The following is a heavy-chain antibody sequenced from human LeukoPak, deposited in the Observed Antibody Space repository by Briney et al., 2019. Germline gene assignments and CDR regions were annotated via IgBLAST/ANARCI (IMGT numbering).Heavy chain of an antibody. V-gene: IGHV3-7*04. CDR1: EFTFNRYW. J-gene: IGHJ4*02. D-gene: IGHD3-10*01. CDR3: TRDALFGSGRTHLDF. Sequence: TGGSLGLSCAASEFTFNRYWMSWVRQAPGKGLEWVANIKHDGSEAHYVDSVKGRFTISRDNAKNSLSPQMNSLNVDDTGVYFCTRDALFGSGRTHLDFWSQGTLVSVSS. CDR2: IKHDGSEA.